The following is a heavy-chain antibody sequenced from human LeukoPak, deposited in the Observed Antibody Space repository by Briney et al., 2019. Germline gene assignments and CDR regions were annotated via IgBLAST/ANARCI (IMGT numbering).Heavy chain of an antibody. Sequence: GGSLRLSCAASGFTFSSYVMHWVRQAPGKGLEYVAAISSDGGTTCYANSVKARFMISRDNSKNTLYLQMGGLRVEDMAVYYCARDTAEYYDFGWGQGTLVTVSS. CDR2: ISSDGGTT. CDR3: ARDTAEYYDFG. D-gene: IGHD3-3*01. J-gene: IGHJ4*02. CDR1: GFTFSSYV. V-gene: IGHV3-64*01.